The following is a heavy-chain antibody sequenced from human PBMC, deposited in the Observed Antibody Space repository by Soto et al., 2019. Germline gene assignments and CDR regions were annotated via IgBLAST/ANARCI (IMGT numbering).Heavy chain of an antibody. V-gene: IGHV4-39*01. CDR2: IYYSGST. Sequence: SETLSLTCTVSGGAISSSSYYWGWIRQPPGKGLEWIGSIYYSGSTYYNPSLKSRVTISVDTSKNQFSLKLSSVTAADTAVYYCAGQYYDFWSGYYYYFDYWGQRTLVTVSS. CDR1: GGAISSSSYY. J-gene: IGHJ4*02. D-gene: IGHD3-3*01. CDR3: AGQYYDFWSGYYYYFDY.